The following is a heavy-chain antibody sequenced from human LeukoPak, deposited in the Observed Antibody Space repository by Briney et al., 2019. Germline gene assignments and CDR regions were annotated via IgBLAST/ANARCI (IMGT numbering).Heavy chain of an antibody. CDR1: GFTFSDYY. CDR2: IKEDGSQK. V-gene: IGHV3-7*03. D-gene: IGHD3-22*01. Sequence: GGSLRLSCAASGFTFSDYYMSWIRQAPGKGLEWVANIKEDGSQKYYVDSVRGRFTMSRDNAKNSLYLQMNSLRTEDTAVYYCARGEYYYDGGYWGQGTLVTVSS. J-gene: IGHJ4*02. CDR3: ARGEYYYDGGY.